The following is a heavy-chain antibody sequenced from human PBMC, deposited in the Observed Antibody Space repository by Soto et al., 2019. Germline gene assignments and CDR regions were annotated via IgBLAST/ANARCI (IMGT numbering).Heavy chain of an antibody. Sequence: PSETLSLTCTVSGGSISSYYWSWIRQPPGKGLEWIGYIYYSGSTNYNPSLKSRVTLSVDTSKNQFSLKLSSVTAADTAVYYCARSRKYYDFWSGPLGYYYYGMDVWGQGTTVTGS. D-gene: IGHD3-3*01. CDR2: IYYSGST. J-gene: IGHJ6*02. V-gene: IGHV4-59*01. CDR1: GGSISSYY. CDR3: ARSRKYYDFWSGPLGYYYYGMDV.